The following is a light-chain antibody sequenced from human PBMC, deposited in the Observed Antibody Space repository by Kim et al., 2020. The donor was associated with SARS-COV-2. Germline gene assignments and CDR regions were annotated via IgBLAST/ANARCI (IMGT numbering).Light chain of an antibody. V-gene: IGKV3-11*01. CDR1: QSVSSF. J-gene: IGKJ2*01. CDR3: QQRSNWPPEYT. Sequence: EIVLTQSPAALSLSPGERATLTCRASQSVSSFLAWYQQKPGQAPKLLIYDASNSVTGIPIRFSGSGSGTDFTLTISSLEPEDFAVYYCQQRSNWPPEYTFGQGTKLEI. CDR2: DAS.